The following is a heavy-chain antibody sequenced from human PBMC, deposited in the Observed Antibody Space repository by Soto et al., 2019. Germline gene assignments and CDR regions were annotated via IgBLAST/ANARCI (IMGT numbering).Heavy chain of an antibody. J-gene: IGHJ4*02. Sequence: EVQLVESGGGLVQPGGSLRLSCAASGFTFSSYWMHWVRQAPGKGLVCVSRINSDGSSTNYADSVKGRFTISRDNAKNTLYLQMISLRAEDTAVYYCASLTFYDILTGYVLWGQGTLVTVSS. CDR3: ASLTFYDILTGYVL. V-gene: IGHV3-74*01. D-gene: IGHD3-9*01. CDR1: GFTFSSYW. CDR2: INSDGSST.